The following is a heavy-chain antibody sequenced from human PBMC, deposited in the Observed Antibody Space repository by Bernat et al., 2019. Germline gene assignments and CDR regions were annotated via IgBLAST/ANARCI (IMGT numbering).Heavy chain of an antibody. Sequence: QVQLVESGGGVVQPGRSLRLSCAASGFTFSSYAMHWVRQAPGKGLEWVAVISYDGSNKYYADSVKGRFTISRDNSKNTLYLQMNSLRAEDTAVYYCARDLVATISGSYYYYGMDVWGQGTTVTVS. D-gene: IGHD5-12*01. CDR2: ISYDGSNK. CDR3: ARDLVATISGSYYYYGMDV. J-gene: IGHJ6*02. CDR1: GFTFSSYA. V-gene: IGHV3-30-3*01.